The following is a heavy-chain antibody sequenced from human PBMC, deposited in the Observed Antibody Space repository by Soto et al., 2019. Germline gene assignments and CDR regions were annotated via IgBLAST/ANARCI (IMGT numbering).Heavy chain of an antibody. CDR3: TARRDWTAVDPLEY. Sequence: EVQLVESGGGLVQPGGSLKVSCAASGFTFSDSAMHWVRQASGKGLEWVGRIRNKGNNYATAYTASVKGRFTISRDDSKNTVYLQMNSLKIDYTAVYYCTARRDWTAVDPLEYWGLGTLVTVSS. CDR2: IRNKGNNYAT. D-gene: IGHD5-18*01. J-gene: IGHJ4*02. CDR1: GFTFSDSA. V-gene: IGHV3-73*02.